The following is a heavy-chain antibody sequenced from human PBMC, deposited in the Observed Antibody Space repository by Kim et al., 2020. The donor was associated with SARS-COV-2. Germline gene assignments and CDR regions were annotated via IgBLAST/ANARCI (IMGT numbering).Heavy chain of an antibody. V-gene: IGHV4-59*01. J-gene: IGHJ5*02. Sequence: LKSRVTISVETSKNQFSLKLSSVTAADTAVYYCARALTGIAAAGTPRFDPWGQGTLVTVSS. D-gene: IGHD6-13*01. CDR3: ARALTGIAAAGTPRFDP.